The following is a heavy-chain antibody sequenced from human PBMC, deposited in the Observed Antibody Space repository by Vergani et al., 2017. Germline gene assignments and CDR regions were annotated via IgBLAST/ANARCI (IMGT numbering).Heavy chain of an antibody. J-gene: IGHJ6*02. CDR3: ARGRRGSGYYSYYYYGMDV. V-gene: IGHV5-51*01. Sequence: EVQLVQSGAEVKKPGESLTISCKGSGYSFTSYWIGWVRQMPGKGLEWMGIIYPGDSDTRYSPSFQGQVTISADKSISTAYLQWSSLKASDTAMYYCARGRRGSGYYSYYYYGMDVWGQGTTVTVSS. D-gene: IGHD3-22*01. CDR1: GYSFTSYW. CDR2: IYPGDSDT.